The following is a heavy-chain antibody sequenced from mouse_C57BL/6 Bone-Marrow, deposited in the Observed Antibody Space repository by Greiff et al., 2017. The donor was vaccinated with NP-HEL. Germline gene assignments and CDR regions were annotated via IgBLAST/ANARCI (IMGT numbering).Heavy chain of an antibody. D-gene: IGHD2-3*01. J-gene: IGHJ3*01. Sequence: QVQLQQSGAELARPGASVKLSCKASGYTFTSYGISWVKQRPGQGLEWIGEIYPRSGNTYYNEKFKGKATLTADKSSSTAYMGLRSLTSEDSAVYFCARWSVYDVYYLRPWFAYWGQGTLVTVSA. V-gene: IGHV1-81*01. CDR1: GYTFTSYG. CDR2: IYPRSGNT. CDR3: ARWSVYDVYYLRPWFAY.